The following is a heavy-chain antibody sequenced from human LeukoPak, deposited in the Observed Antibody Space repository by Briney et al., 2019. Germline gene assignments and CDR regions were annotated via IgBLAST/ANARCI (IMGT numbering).Heavy chain of an antibody. CDR2: ISGSGGST. Sequence: GGSLRLSCAASGFTFSSYAMSWVRQAPGKGLEWVSAISGSGGSTYYADSVKGRFTISRDNSKNTLYLQMNSLRAEDTAVYYCAKDRVPAAQVYYYYMDVWGKGTTVTVSS. CDR3: AKDRVPAAQVYYYYMDV. D-gene: IGHD2-2*01. J-gene: IGHJ6*03. V-gene: IGHV3-23*01. CDR1: GFTFSSYA.